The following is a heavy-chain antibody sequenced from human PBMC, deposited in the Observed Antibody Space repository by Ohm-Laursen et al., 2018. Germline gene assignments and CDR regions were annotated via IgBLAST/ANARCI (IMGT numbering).Heavy chain of an antibody. CDR3: AGGAAAGVIDY. CDR2: IKQDGSEK. J-gene: IGHJ4*02. Sequence: SLRLSCAASGFTFSSYAMSWVRQAPGKGLEWVANIKQDGSEKYYVDSVKGRFTISRDNAKNSLYLHMNSLRAEDTAEYYCAGGAAAGVIDYWGQGTLVIASS. V-gene: IGHV3-7*01. D-gene: IGHD6-13*01. CDR1: GFTFSSYA.